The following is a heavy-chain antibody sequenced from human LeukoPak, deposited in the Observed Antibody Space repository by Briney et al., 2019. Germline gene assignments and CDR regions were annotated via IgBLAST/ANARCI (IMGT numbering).Heavy chain of an antibody. CDR1: GFTFSSYG. Sequence: GGSLRLSCAASGFTFSSYGMHWVRQAPGKGLEWVAFIRYDGSNKYYADSVKGRFTISRDNSKNTPYLQMNSLRAGDTAVYYCAKAQNSGYDYENFDYWGQGTLVTVSS. J-gene: IGHJ4*02. CDR2: IRYDGSNK. CDR3: AKAQNSGYDYENFDY. D-gene: IGHD5-12*01. V-gene: IGHV3-30*02.